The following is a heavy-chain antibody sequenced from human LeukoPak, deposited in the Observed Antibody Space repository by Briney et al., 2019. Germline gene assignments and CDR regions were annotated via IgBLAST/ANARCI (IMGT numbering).Heavy chain of an antibody. V-gene: IGHV1-46*01. CDR1: RCTLTELS. CDR2: INPTGGST. J-gene: IGHJ5*02. CDR3: ARDNSVGDNAWWFDP. D-gene: IGHD1-26*01. Sequence: GASVKVSCKVSRCTLTELSMHWVRQAPGKGLEWMGLINPTGGSTGYAQKFQGRVTMTRDMSTSTDYMELSSLRSEDTAIYYCARDNSVGDNAWWFDPWGQGTLVTVSS.